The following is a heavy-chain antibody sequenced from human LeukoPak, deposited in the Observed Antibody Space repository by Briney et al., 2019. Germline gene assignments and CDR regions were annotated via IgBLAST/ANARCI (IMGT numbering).Heavy chain of an antibody. CDR3: TRQRNYGVGWFDP. Sequence: PGGSLRLSCVASGFSFRGSAMHWVRQAPGKGLEWIGRIRIITNNYATSYGESVKGRFTISRDDSKNTAYLQMNSLKIEDTAVYYCTRQRNYGVGWFDPWGQGALVIVSS. CDR1: GFSFRGSA. J-gene: IGHJ5*02. CDR2: IRIITNNYAT. D-gene: IGHD2-8*01. V-gene: IGHV3-73*01.